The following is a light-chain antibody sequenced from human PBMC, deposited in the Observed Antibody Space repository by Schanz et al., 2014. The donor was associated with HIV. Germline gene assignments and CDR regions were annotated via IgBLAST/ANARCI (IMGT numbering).Light chain of an antibody. CDR2: DVG. CDR3: SSFAGSNIPWV. Sequence: QSVLTQPASVSGSPGQSITISCTGPNRDFGIYELISWYQHHPGKAPKVIIYDVGKRPSGVPDRFSGSKSGSTASLTVSGLQPEDEADYYCSSFAGSNIPWVFGGGTKLT. V-gene: IGLV2-14*02. J-gene: IGLJ3*02. CDR1: NRDFGIYEL.